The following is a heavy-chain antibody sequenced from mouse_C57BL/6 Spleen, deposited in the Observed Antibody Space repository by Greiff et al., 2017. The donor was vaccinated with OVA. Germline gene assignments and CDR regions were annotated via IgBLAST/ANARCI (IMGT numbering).Heavy chain of an antibody. J-gene: IGHJ4*01. CDR3: ARPKTVVASGAMDY. D-gene: IGHD1-1*01. Sequence: EVKLVESGGGLVKPGGSLKLSCAASGFTFSDYGMHWVRQAPEKGLEWVAYISSGSSTIYYADTVKGRFTISRDNAKNTLFLQMTSLRSEDTAMYYCARPKTVVASGAMDYWGQGTSVTVSS. V-gene: IGHV5-17*01. CDR2: ISSGSSTI. CDR1: GFTFSDYG.